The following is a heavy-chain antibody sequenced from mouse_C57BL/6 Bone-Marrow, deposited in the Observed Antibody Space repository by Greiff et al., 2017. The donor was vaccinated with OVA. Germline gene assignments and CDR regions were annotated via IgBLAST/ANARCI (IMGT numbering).Heavy chain of an antibody. Sequence: VQLQQSGPGLVAPSQSLSITCTVSGFSLTSYGVHWVRQPPGKGLEWLGVIWAGGSTNYNSALMSRLSISKDNSKSQVCLKMNSLQTDDTAVYYGAKGYYSKGVYYAMDDWGKGTSVTVSS. J-gene: IGHJ4*01. V-gene: IGHV2-9*02. D-gene: IGHD2-5*01. CDR2: IWAGGST. CDR3: AKGYYSKGVYYAMDD. CDR1: GFSLTSYG.